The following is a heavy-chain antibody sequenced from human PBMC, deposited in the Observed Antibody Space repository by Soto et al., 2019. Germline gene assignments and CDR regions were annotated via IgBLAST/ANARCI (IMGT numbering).Heavy chain of an antibody. CDR1: GGSISSYY. CDR3: ARVTYGSGSYFFDY. V-gene: IGHV4-59*01. Sequence: SETLSLTCTVSGGSISSYYWSWIRQPPGKGLEWIGYIYYSGSTNYNPSLKSRVTISVDTSKNQFSLKLSSVTAADTAVYYCARVTYGSGSYFFDYWGQGTLVTVSS. CDR2: IYYSGST. D-gene: IGHD3-10*01. J-gene: IGHJ4*02.